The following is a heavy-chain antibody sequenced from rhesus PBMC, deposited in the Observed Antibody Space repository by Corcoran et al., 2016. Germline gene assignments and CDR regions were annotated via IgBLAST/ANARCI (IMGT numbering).Heavy chain of an antibody. CDR3: ARNGGDGGFDV. CDR1: GGSICTNY. V-gene: IGHV4-165*02. CDR2: LGGSSGTT. D-gene: IGHD2-33*01. Sequence: QVQLQESGPGLVKPSEALSLTGAVSGGSICTNYWNWIRQPPGKGLEWIGYLGGSSGTTYYNPSFKSRVTISTDTSKNQFSLKLSSVTAADTAVYYCARNGGDGGFDVWGAGVLVTVSS. J-gene: IGHJ5-1*01.